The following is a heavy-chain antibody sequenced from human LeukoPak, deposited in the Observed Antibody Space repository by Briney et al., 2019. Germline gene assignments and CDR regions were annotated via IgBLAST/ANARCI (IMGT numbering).Heavy chain of an antibody. CDR3: ARDRDDYVWALNY. D-gene: IGHD3-16*01. Sequence: ASVKVSCKASGYTFTKNAMNWVRQAPGQGLEWMGWVSTYNGDTKYAQNFQDRVTMTRDTSTTTVYMELRGLRSDDTAVYYCARDRDDYVWALNYWGQGTLVTVSS. CDR1: GYTFTKNA. CDR2: VSTYNGDT. J-gene: IGHJ4*02. V-gene: IGHV1-18*01.